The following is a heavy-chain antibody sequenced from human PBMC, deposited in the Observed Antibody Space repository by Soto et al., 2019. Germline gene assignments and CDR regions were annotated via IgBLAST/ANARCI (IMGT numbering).Heavy chain of an antibody. CDR3: AREENCSDGICYSEYFQR. CDR1: GYIFTAYS. Sequence: SVKVSCKASGYIFTAYSMHWVRQAPGQGLEWMGVVNPSGGSTNYAQKFQGRITMTRDTSTSTVYMDLSSLTSEDTAVYYCAREENCSDGICYSEYFQRWGQGTLVTVSS. J-gene: IGHJ1*01. D-gene: IGHD2-15*01. CDR2: VNPSGGST. V-gene: IGHV1-46*01.